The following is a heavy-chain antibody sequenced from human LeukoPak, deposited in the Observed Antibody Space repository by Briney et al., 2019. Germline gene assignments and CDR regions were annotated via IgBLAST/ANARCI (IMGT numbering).Heavy chain of an antibody. CDR2: IYTSGST. D-gene: IGHD3-22*01. V-gene: IGHV4-4*09. Sequence: SETLSLTCTISGGSISGYYWSWIRQPPGKGLEWIGYIYTSGSTNYNPSLKSRVTISVDTSKNQFSLKLSSVTAADTAVYYCARHENHYDSSGSYNPLDYWGQGTLVTVSS. CDR1: GGSISGYY. J-gene: IGHJ4*02. CDR3: ARHENHYDSSGSYNPLDY.